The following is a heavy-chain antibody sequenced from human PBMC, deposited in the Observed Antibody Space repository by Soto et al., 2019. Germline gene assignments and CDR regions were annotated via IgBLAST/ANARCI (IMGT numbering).Heavy chain of an antibody. J-gene: IGHJ4*02. D-gene: IGHD1-1*01. CDR2: ISAYNGNT. CDR1: GYTFTSNG. CDR3: ARELWNDN. V-gene: IGHV1-18*01. Sequence: QVQLVQSGAEVKKPGASVKVSCKASGYTFTSNGISWVRQAPGQGLEWMGGISAYNGNTNYAQNLQGRVTMTTDSSTSAVYMALRSLRSDDTAVYYCARELWNDNWGQGTLVTVSS.